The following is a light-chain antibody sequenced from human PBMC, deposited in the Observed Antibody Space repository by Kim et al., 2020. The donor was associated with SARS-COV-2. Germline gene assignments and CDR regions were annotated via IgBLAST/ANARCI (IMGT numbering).Light chain of an antibody. J-gene: IGKJ4*01. CDR1: QSVSSNY. Sequence: SPRERATLSCRASQSVSSNYLAWYQQKPGQAPRLLMYGASSRATGIPDRFSGSGSGTDFTLSINRLEPEDFAVYYCQQYGTSPETFGGGTKVDIK. CDR2: GAS. CDR3: QQYGTSPET. V-gene: IGKV3-20*01.